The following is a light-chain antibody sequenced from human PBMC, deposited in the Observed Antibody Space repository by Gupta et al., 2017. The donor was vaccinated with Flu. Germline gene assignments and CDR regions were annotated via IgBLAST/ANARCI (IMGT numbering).Light chain of an antibody. CDR3: QQYTKWPIS. Sequence: LSASPEERVTLTCRASQNVGRNLAWYQQKPGRAPRILIFGASTRAADVPARFSGSGYGTDFTLTIDGLQSEDFVFYFCQQYTKWPISFGGGTTVDIK. J-gene: IGKJ4*01. V-gene: IGKV3D-15*01. CDR2: GAS. CDR1: QNVGRN.